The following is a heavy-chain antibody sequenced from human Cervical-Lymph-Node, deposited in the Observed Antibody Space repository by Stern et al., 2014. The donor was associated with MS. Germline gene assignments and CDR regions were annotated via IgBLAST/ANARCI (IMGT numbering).Heavy chain of an antibody. V-gene: IGHV2-5*02. CDR2: IYWDDDK. J-gene: IGHJ5*02. CDR3: AHRRNRITLFGVTTWLDP. D-gene: IGHD3-3*01. Sequence: QVTLKESGPTLVEPTQTLTLTCTFSGFSLTTSGMGVAWIRQPPGKALEXVALIYWDDDKRYSPSLKNRVNITKDTSKNQVVLTVTNMDPVDTATYYCAHRRNRITLFGVTTWLDPWGQGGPVTVSS. CDR1: GFSLTTSGMG.